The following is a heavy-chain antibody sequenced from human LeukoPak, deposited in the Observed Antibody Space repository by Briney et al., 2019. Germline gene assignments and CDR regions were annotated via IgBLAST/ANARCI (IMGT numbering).Heavy chain of an antibody. Sequence: SETLSLTCTVSGGSISSHYWSWIRQPPGKGLEWIGYIYYSGSTNYNPSLKSRVTISVDTSKNQFSLKLSSVTAADTAVYYCARDSGDSGYDGIYFDYWGQGTLVTVSS. CDR1: GGSISSHY. CDR3: ARDSGDSGYDGIYFDY. D-gene: IGHD5-12*01. CDR2: IYYSGST. J-gene: IGHJ4*02. V-gene: IGHV4-59*11.